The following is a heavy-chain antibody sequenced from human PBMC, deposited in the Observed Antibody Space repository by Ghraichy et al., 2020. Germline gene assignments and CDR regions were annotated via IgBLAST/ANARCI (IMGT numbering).Heavy chain of an antibody. D-gene: IGHD2-2*01. CDR2: ISASGST. Sequence: SETLSLTCSVSGGSISSGSYYWSWIRQPAGKGLEWIGRISASGSTNYNPSLKSRVTMSVDTSKNQFSLKLTSVTAADTAMYYCARDVGKPAAMFYYYYMDVWGKGTTVTVSS. CDR3: ARDVGKPAAMFYYYYMDV. V-gene: IGHV4-61*02. CDR1: GGSISSGSYY. J-gene: IGHJ6*03.